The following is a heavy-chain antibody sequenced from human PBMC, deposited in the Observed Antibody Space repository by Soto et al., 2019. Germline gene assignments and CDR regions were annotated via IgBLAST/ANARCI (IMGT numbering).Heavy chain of an antibody. CDR1: GYTFNKYG. V-gene: IGHV1-18*01. J-gene: IGHJ3*01. Sequence: GASVKVSCKASGYTFNKYGFNWVRQAPGQGLEWMGRISAFNGYTNLAQKFQGRLTLTTDASTNTAYMELKVLRSDDTAMYYCARGRGVVFPAGTTDDFDVWGQGTMVTVSS. CDR2: ISAFNGYT. CDR3: ARGRGVVFPAGTTDDFDV. D-gene: IGHD6-13*01.